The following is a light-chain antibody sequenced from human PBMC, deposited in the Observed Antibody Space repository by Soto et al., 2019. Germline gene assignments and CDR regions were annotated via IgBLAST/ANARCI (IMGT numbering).Light chain of an antibody. V-gene: IGLV1-44*01. Sequence: QSVLTQPPSASGTPGQRVTISCSGSSSNIGSNTVNWYQQLPGTAHKLLIYSNNERPSGVPDRFSGSKSDTSASLAISGLQSEDEADFYCAAWDDSLNAYVIGTGSKVTVL. CDR1: SSNIGSNT. CDR3: AAWDDSLNAYV. J-gene: IGLJ1*01. CDR2: SNN.